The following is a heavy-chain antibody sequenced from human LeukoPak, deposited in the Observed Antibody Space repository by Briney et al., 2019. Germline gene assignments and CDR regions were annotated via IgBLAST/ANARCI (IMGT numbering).Heavy chain of an antibody. V-gene: IGHV1-8*02. Sequence: ASVKVSCKASGYTFTGYYMHWVRQATGQGLEWMGWMNPNSGNTGYAQKFQGRVTMTRNTSISTAYMELSSLRSEDTAVYYCARMYYDSSGYFGAVTWFDPWGQGTLVTVSS. CDR3: ARMYYDSSGYFGAVTWFDP. CDR1: GYTFTGYY. J-gene: IGHJ5*02. CDR2: MNPNSGNT. D-gene: IGHD3-22*01.